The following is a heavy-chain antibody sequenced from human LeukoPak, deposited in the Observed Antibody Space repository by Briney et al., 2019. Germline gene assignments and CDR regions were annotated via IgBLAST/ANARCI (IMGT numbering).Heavy chain of an antibody. Sequence: KPGGSLRLSCAASGFTFSNAWMSWVRQAPGKGLEWVGRIKTNTDGGTTDYAAPVKGRFTISRDDSKNTLYLQMNSLITEDTAVYYCAHTASTFYYMDVWGKGTTVTVSS. J-gene: IGHJ6*03. CDR2: IKTNTDGGTT. V-gene: IGHV3-15*01. CDR1: GFTFSNAW. D-gene: IGHD5-18*01. CDR3: AHTASTFYYMDV.